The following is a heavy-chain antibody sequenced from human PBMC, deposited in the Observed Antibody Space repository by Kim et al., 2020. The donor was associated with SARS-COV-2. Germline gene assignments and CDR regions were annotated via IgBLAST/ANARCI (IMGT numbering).Heavy chain of an antibody. V-gene: IGHV3-21*06. Sequence: GGSLRLSCEVSGFTFSSYTMNWVRLAPGKGLEWVSSLSSTSSYIYYADSVKGRFTISRDNAKNSLYLQMNSLRADDTAVYYCARGRDGYRDAQYFAHWGEGARVTVS. CDR2: LSSTSSYI. CDR3: ARGRDGYRDAQYFAH. D-gene: IGHD5-12*01. CDR1: GFTFSSYT. J-gene: IGHJ4*02.